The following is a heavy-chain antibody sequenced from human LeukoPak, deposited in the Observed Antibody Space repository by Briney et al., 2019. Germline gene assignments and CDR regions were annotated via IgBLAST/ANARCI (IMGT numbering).Heavy chain of an antibody. CDR2: ISYDGSNK. CDR1: GFTFSSYA. CDR3: ARGGRRVYYYMDV. D-gene: IGHD3-10*01. V-gene: IGHV3-30*04. J-gene: IGHJ6*03. Sequence: GGSLRLSCAASGFTFSSYAMYWVRQAPGKGLEWVAVISYDGSNKYYADSVKGRFTISRDNSKNTLYLQMNSLRAEDTAVYYCARGGRRVYYYMDVWGKGTTVTVSS.